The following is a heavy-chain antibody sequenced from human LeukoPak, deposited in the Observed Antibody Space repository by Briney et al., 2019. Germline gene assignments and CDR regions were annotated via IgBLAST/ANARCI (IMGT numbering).Heavy chain of an antibody. Sequence: SETLSLTCTVSGGSISSYYWSWIRQPPGKGLEWIGYIYYSGSTNYNPSLKSRVTISVDTSKNQFSLKLSSVTAADTAVYYCARSTRCSSTSCYLSYYMDVWGKGTTVTISS. J-gene: IGHJ6*03. V-gene: IGHV4-59*08. CDR3: ARSTRCSSTSCYLSYYMDV. CDR1: GGSISSYY. CDR2: IYYSGST. D-gene: IGHD2-2*01.